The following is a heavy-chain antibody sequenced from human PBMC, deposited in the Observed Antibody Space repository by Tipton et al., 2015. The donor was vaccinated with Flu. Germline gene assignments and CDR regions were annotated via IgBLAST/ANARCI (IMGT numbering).Heavy chain of an antibody. V-gene: IGHV4-59*01. CDR3: AGGNLRFGESPFDY. J-gene: IGHJ4*02. CDR1: GGSISSYY. D-gene: IGHD3-10*01. CDR2: IYYSGST. Sequence: TLSLTCTVSGGSISSYYWSWIRQPPGKGLEWIGYIYYSGSTNYNPSLKSRVTISVDTSKNQFSLKLSSVTAADTAVYYCAGGNLRFGESPFDYWGQGTLVTVSS.